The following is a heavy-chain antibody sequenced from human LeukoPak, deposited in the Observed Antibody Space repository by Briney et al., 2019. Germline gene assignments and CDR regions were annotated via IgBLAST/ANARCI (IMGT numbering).Heavy chain of an antibody. V-gene: IGHV4-39*01. J-gene: IGHJ6*02. Sequence: SETLSLTCTVSGGSISSSSYYWGWIRQPPGKGLEWIGSIYYSGSTYYNPSLKSRVTISVDTSKNQFSLKLSSVTAADTAVYHCAHMDVWGQGTTVTVSS. CDR2: IYYSGST. CDR1: GGSISSSSYY. CDR3: AHMDV.